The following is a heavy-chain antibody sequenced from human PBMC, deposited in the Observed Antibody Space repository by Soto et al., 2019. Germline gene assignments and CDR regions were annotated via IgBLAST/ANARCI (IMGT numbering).Heavy chain of an antibody. D-gene: IGHD3-16*02. J-gene: IGHJ6*02. Sequence: SETLSLTCAVYGWSFSGYYWSWIRQPPGKGLEWIGEINHSGSTSYNPSLKSRVTISVDTSKNQFSLKLSSVTAADTAVYYCARDILRNVWGSYRSYYYYYYGMDVWGQGTTVTVSS. CDR3: ARDILRNVWGSYRSYYYYYYGMDV. CDR2: INHSGST. CDR1: GWSFSGYY. V-gene: IGHV4-34*01.